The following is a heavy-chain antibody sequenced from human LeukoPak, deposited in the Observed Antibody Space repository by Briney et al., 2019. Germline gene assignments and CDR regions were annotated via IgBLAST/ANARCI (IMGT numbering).Heavy chain of an antibody. Sequence: GASVKVSCKASGGTFSNYAISWVRQAPGQGLEWMGGIIPIFGTANYAQKFRGRVTITADKSTGTAYMELSSLRSEDTAVYYCAGDNDSRDPPHFDYWGQGTLVTVSS. D-gene: IGHD3-16*01. CDR3: AGDNDSRDPPHFDY. J-gene: IGHJ4*02. CDR2: IIPIFGTA. V-gene: IGHV1-69*06. CDR1: GGTFSNYA.